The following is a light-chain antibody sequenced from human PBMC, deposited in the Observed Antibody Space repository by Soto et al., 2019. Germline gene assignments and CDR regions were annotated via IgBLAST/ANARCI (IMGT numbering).Light chain of an antibody. CDR2: RNN. V-gene: IGLV1-47*01. Sequence: QSVLTQPPSASGTPGQRVNISCSGSSSNIGSNYVYWYRQFPGTAPKLLIQRNNQRPSGVPARFSGSKSGTSASLTISGLQAGDEADYYCSSYTSSSAYVFGAGTKVTVL. J-gene: IGLJ1*01. CDR3: SSYTSSSAYV. CDR1: SSNIGSNY.